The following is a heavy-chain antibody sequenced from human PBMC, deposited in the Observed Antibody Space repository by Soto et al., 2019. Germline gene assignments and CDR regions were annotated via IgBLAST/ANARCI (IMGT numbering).Heavy chain of an antibody. J-gene: IGHJ3*02. CDR2: INHSGST. Sequence: PTETLSVTCAVYGGSFSGYYWSWIRQPPGKGLEWIGEINHSGSTNYNPPLKSRVTISVDTSKNQFSLKLSSVTAADTAVYYCAREGVMGVGDTTINYPFDIWGKGPMVT. CDR1: GGSFSGYY. CDR3: AREGVMGVGDTTINYPFDI. D-gene: IGHD1-26*01. V-gene: IGHV4-34*01.